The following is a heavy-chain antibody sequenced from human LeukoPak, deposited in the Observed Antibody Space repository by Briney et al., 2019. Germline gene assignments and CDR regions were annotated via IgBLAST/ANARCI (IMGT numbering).Heavy chain of an antibody. CDR2: IYYSGST. D-gene: IGHD2-21*02. Sequence: SETLSLTCTVSGGSISSYYWSWIRQPPGKGLEWIGYIYYSGSTNYNPSLKSRVTISVDTSKNQFSLKLSSVTAADTAVYYCASERVTVVTKDFDSWGQGTLVTVSS. CDR1: GGSISSYY. V-gene: IGHV4-59*08. CDR3: ASERVTVVTKDFDS. J-gene: IGHJ4*02.